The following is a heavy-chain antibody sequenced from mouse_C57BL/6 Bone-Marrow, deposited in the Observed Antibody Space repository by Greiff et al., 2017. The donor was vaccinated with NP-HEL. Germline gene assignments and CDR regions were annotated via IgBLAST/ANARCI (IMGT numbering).Heavy chain of an antibody. Sequence: VQLQQSGPELVKPGASVKISCKASGYTFTDYYMNWVKQSHGKSLEWIGDINPNNGGTSYNQKFKGKATLTVDKSSSTAYMELRSLTSEDSAVYYCARLYYYGSSSAWFAYWGQGTLVTVSA. CDR2: INPNNGGT. CDR1: GYTFTDYY. V-gene: IGHV1-26*01. CDR3: ARLYYYGSSSAWFAY. J-gene: IGHJ3*01. D-gene: IGHD1-1*01.